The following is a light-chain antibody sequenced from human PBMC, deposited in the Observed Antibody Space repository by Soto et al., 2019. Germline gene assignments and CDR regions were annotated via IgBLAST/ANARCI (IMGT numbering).Light chain of an antibody. Sequence: IVLTQSPGTLPLSPGERATLSCRASQSVTSSYVAWYQQKPGQAPRLLIFGASSRATGIPDRFSGSGSGTDFTLTITRLEPEDFAVYYCQQYGSSPTFGQGTKLEIK. CDR1: QSVTSSY. CDR2: GAS. V-gene: IGKV3-20*01. CDR3: QQYGSSPT. J-gene: IGKJ2*01.